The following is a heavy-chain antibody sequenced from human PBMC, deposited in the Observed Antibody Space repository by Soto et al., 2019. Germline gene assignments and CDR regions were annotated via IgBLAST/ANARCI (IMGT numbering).Heavy chain of an antibody. CDR1: DYTFTSYD. CDR3: ARSPYYMFRGDSTPLDY. Sequence: QVQLVQSGAEVKKPGASVKVSCKTSDYTFTSYDINWVRQAPGQGLEWMGWVSAYNGNTNYAQKLQGRVTMTTDTSTSTAYMELRSLRSDDTAVYFCARSPYYMFRGDSTPLDYWGQGTLVTVSS. D-gene: IGHD3-10*01. CDR2: VSAYNGNT. J-gene: IGHJ4*02. V-gene: IGHV1-18*01.